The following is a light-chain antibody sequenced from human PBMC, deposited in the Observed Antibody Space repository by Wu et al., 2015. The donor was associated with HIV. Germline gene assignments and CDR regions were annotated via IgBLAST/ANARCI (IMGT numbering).Light chain of an antibody. CDR1: QTISTY. CDR3: QQSYSMPYS. CDR2: AAS. J-gene: IGKJ2*03. Sequence: DIQMTQSPSSLSASVGDRVTIPCRASQTISTYLNWYQQKPGKAPRLLIYAASSLQSGVPSRFSGSGPGTEFTLTINRLQPEDFATYYCQQSYSMPYSFGQGTKLEI. V-gene: IGKV1-39*01.